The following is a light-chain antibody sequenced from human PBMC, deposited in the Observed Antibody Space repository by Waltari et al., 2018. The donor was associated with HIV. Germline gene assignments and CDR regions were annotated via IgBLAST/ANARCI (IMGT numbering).Light chain of an antibody. CDR2: GNS. Sequence: QSVLTQPPSVSGAPGQRVTISCTGSSSNIGAGYDVHWYQQLPGTAPKVLIYGNSNRLSGVPDRFSGSKSGTSASLAITGLQSEDEADYYCQSYDSNLSGATVFGTGTKVTVL. J-gene: IGLJ1*01. CDR1: SSNIGAGYD. V-gene: IGLV1-40*01. CDR3: QSYDSNLSGATV.